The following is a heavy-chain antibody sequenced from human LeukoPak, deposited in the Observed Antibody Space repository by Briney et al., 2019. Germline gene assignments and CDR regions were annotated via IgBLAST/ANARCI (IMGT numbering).Heavy chain of an antibody. V-gene: IGHV3-23*01. D-gene: IGHD1-1*01. CDR2: ISGSGHNT. J-gene: IGHJ4*02. CDR3: ATDRPHPRNEPTNFDY. Sequence: GGSLRLSCAASGFTFSSYSMNWVRQAPGQGLEWGSAISGSGHNTYYADPVKGRFTISRDNSKNTLYLQMNSLRAEDTAVYYCATDRPHPRNEPTNFDYWGQGTLVTVSS. CDR1: GFTFSSYS.